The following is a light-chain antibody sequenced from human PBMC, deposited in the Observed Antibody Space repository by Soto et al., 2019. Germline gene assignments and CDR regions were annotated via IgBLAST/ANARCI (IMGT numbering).Light chain of an antibody. V-gene: IGKV3-20*01. J-gene: IGKJ1*01. CDR1: QAINNN. Sequence: EVVMTQSPATLSVSPGEGATLSCRASQAINNNVAWYQLKDGQVPRLLIYGASSRATGIPDRFSGSGSGTDFTLTISRLEPEDFAVYYCQHYGSSWTFGQGTKVDIK. CDR2: GAS. CDR3: QHYGSSWT.